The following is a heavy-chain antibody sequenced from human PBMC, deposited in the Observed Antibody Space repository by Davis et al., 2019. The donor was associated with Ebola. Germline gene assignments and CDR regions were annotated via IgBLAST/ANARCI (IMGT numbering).Heavy chain of an antibody. D-gene: IGHD1-26*01. Sequence: ASVQVSCKASGYTFTDNYIHWVRQAPGQGLEWMGWINPDSGGTNYAQKFHGKVTLTKDTSISTAYMDLSRLTSDDTAVYFCARYRSGTYYLADFWGQGTLVTVSS. CDR2: INPDSGGT. CDR1: GYTFTDNY. V-gene: IGHV1-2*02. J-gene: IGHJ4*02. CDR3: ARYRSGTYYLADF.